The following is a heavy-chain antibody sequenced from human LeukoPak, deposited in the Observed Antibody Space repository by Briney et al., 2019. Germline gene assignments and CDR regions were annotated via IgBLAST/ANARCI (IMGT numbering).Heavy chain of an antibody. CDR2: IKEDGSEK. J-gene: IGHJ4*02. Sequence: GGSLRLSCAASGFIFRNYAMSWVRQAPGKGLEWVANIKEDGSEKYYVDSVKGRFTISRDNARNSLYLQMNSLRAEDTAVYYCASGRQLGYWGQGTLVTVSS. D-gene: IGHD6-13*01. CDR1: GFIFRNYA. CDR3: ASGRQLGY. V-gene: IGHV3-7*01.